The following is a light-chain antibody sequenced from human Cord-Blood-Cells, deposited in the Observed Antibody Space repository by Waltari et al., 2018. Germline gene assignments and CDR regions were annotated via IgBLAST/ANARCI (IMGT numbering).Light chain of an antibody. CDR1: QSISSY. Sequence: DIQMTQSPSSLSASVGDRVTITCRASQSISSYLNWYQQKPGKAPKLLIYAASSLQSGVQSRFSSSGSGTDFTLTISSLQPEDFATYYCQQSYSTPPTFGQGTKLEIK. V-gene: IGKV1-39*01. CDR2: AAS. J-gene: IGKJ2*01. CDR3: QQSYSTPPT.